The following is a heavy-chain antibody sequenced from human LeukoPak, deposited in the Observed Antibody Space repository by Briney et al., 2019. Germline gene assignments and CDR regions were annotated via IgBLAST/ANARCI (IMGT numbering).Heavy chain of an antibody. D-gene: IGHD6-19*01. J-gene: IGHJ4*02. V-gene: IGHV3-9*01. Sequence: PGGSLRLSCAASGFTFDDYAMHWVRQAPGKGLEWVSGISWNSGSIGYVDSVRGRFTISRDNAKNSLSLQMDSLRAEDTALYYCAKDTDVTGRSGWSFDYWGQGTLVTVSS. CDR1: GFTFDDYA. CDR3: AKDTDVTGRSGWSFDY. CDR2: ISWNSGSI.